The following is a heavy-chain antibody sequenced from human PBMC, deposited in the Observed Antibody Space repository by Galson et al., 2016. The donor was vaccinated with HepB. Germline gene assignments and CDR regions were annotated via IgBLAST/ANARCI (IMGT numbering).Heavy chain of an antibody. Sequence: SVKASCKASGYTFTSFDINWVRQATGQGLEWMGWMSPYSGDTGYAQKVQGRVTMTRNTSISTAYMELSSLRSEDTAVYFCARLRPGLFHAFDIWGQGTMVTVSS. CDR3: ARLRPGLFHAFDI. D-gene: IGHD3-10*01. V-gene: IGHV1-8*01. J-gene: IGHJ3*02. CDR2: MSPYSGDT. CDR1: GYTFTSFD.